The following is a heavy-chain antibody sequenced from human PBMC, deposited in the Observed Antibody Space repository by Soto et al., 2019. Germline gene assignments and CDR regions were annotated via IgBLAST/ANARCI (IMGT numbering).Heavy chain of an antibody. CDR1: GGAFSSYA. J-gene: IGHJ6*02. V-gene: IGHV1-69*13. D-gene: IGHD6-6*01. CDR2: IIPIFGTA. Sequence: SVKVSCKASGGAFSSYAISWVRQAPGQGLEWMGGIIPIFGTANYAQKFQGRVTITADESTSTAYMERSSLRSEDTAVYYCARDPPEYGSSSLDYYNGMDVWGQGTTVTVSS. CDR3: ARDPPEYGSSSLDYYNGMDV.